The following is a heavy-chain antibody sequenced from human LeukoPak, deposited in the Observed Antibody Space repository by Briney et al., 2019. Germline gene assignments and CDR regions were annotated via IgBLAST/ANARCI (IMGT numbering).Heavy chain of an antibody. V-gene: IGHV3-74*01. D-gene: IGHD5-18*01. CDR3: ARDNSYGSFDY. CDR2: INSEGGST. Sequence: GGSRRLACAASGFTFSNYWMDWVRQAQGKGRGWVSRINSEGGSTIYADSGKGRFTICRDNAKKTLSLEINSLRAEDTAVYYCARDNSYGSFDYWGQGAQVTVSS. J-gene: IGHJ4*02. CDR1: GFTFSNYW.